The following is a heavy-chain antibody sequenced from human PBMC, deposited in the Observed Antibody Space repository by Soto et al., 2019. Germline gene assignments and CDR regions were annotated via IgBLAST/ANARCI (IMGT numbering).Heavy chain of an antibody. CDR3: ARATYDGSGYFDY. J-gene: IGHJ4*02. CDR1: CISISNGTYC. D-gene: IGHD3-22*01. CDR2: IYYSGTT. Sequence: TLASSSAVSCISISNGTYCWGWVREPPGKGLEWNGYIYYSGTTYYNPSLRSRLTISLDKSTNHFSLSLRSVTAADTAVYYCARATYDGSGYFDYWGQGGLVTVSS. V-gene: IGHV4-31*11.